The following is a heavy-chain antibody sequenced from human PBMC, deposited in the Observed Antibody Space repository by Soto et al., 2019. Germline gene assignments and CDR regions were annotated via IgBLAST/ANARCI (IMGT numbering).Heavy chain of an antibody. D-gene: IGHD4-17*01. J-gene: IGHJ4*02. CDR2: INSKTDGGTT. CDR3: TTAGDPDFDY. CDR1: GFTFSNAW. V-gene: IGHV3-15*01. Sequence: EVQLVESGGGLVKPGGSLRLSCAASGFTFSNAWMSWVRQAPGKGLEWVGRINSKTDGGTTDDAALVKGRFTISRDDSKNTLYLQMNSLKTEDTAVYYCTTAGDPDFDYWGQGTLVTVSS.